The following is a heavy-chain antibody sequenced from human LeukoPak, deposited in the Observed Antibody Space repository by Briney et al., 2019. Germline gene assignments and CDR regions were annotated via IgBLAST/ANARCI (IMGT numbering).Heavy chain of an antibody. V-gene: IGHV3-23*01. J-gene: IGHJ4*02. D-gene: IGHD3-10*01. Sequence: PGGTLRLSCAASGFTFSSYGMSWVRQAPGKGLEWVSAISGSGGRTYYADSVKGRFTISRGNSKNTLYLQMNSLRAEDTAVYYCAKSRGVITYYFDYWGQGTLVTVSS. CDR1: GFTFSSYG. CDR2: ISGSGGRT. CDR3: AKSRGVITYYFDY.